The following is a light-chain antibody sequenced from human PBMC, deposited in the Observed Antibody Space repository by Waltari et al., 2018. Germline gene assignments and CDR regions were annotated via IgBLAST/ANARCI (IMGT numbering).Light chain of an antibody. CDR3: HQSASSPLT. CDR2: DAS. Sequence: ENVLTQSPGALSLSPGERPTLSCRASQTVGRSYFAWFQQKPGQAPRLLIYDASNRATGIPDRFSGSGSGTDFTLTINRLEPEDFAVYYCHQSASSPLTFGGGTKVEIK. V-gene: IGKV3-20*01. J-gene: IGKJ4*01. CDR1: QTVGRSY.